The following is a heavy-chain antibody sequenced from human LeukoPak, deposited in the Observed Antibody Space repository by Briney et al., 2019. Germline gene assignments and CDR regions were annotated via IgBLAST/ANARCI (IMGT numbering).Heavy chain of an antibody. D-gene: IGHD6-13*01. CDR3: ALGIAAAGRHYYYYGMDV. J-gene: IGHJ6*02. Sequence: ASVKVSCKASGYTFTSYAMNWVRQAPGQGLEWMGRINTNTGNPTYAQGFTGRFVFSLDTSVSTAYLQISSLKAEDTAVYYCALGIAAAGRHYYYYGMDVWGQGTTVTVSS. V-gene: IGHV7-4-1*02. CDR2: INTNTGNP. CDR1: GYTFTSYA.